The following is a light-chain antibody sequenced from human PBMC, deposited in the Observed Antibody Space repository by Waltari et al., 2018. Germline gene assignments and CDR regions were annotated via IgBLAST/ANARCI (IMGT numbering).Light chain of an antibody. Sequence: SYVVTQPPSVSVAPGETATITCGGDKLGTYSVHWYQQKAGQAPVLVIFYDRDRPSGIPDRFSGSNSGNTATLTISRVEAGDEARYYCHVWHPHVEPGVFGTGTEVTVL. CDR1: KLGTYS. J-gene: IGLJ1*01. CDR3: HVWHPHVEPGV. CDR2: YDR. V-gene: IGLV3-21*04.